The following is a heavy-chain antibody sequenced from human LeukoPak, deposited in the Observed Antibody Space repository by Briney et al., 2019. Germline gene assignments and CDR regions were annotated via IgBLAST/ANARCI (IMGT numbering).Heavy chain of an antibody. CDR2: IYSGGSI. CDR1: GFTVSSNY. CDR3: AKDGYGDYYFDY. J-gene: IGHJ4*02. V-gene: IGHV3-53*05. D-gene: IGHD4-17*01. Sequence: GGSLRLSCAASGFTVSSNYMSWVRQAPGKGLEWVSVIYSGGSIGYADSVKGRFTISRDNAKNSLYLQMSSLRAEDTALYYCAKDGYGDYYFDYWGQGTLVTVSS.